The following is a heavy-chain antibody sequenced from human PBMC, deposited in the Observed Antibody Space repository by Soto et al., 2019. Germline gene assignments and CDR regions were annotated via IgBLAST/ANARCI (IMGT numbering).Heavy chain of an antibody. V-gene: IGHV4-59*01. Sequence: QVQLQESGPGLVKPSDTLSLTCTVSGASITTYYWSWIRQPPGKGLEWIGYISYSGSTDYNPSLKRQVTISFDASKNQISLQVRSATAADAAVYYCARDLKEYCSDGKCNWFDPWGQGTLVTVSS. J-gene: IGHJ5*02. CDR3: ARDLKEYCSDGKCNWFDP. CDR1: GASITTYY. D-gene: IGHD2-15*01. CDR2: ISYSGST.